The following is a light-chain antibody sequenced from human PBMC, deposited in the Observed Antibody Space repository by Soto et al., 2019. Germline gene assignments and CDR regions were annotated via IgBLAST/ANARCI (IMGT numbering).Light chain of an antibody. Sequence: EIVLTQSPATLSVSPGERATLSCRASQSVGSLLAWYQQKPGQAPRLLIYRASSRATGISGSFSGSGSGTEFTLTITSLQSEDFAVYYCQQSGNWPYTFGQGTKLEIK. CDR1: QSVGSL. CDR3: QQSGNWPYT. J-gene: IGKJ2*01. V-gene: IGKV3-15*01. CDR2: RAS.